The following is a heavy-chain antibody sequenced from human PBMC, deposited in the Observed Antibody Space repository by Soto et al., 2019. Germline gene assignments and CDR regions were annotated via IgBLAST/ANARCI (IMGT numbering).Heavy chain of an antibody. CDR1: GGTFSSYA. Sequence: QVQLVQSGAEVKKPGSSVKVSCKASGGTFSSYAISWVRQAPGQGLEWMGGIIPIFGTANYAQKFQGRVTITADKSTSTAYMELSSLRSEDTAVYYCARNYMITFGGVIGTYFDYWGQGTLVTVSS. D-gene: IGHD3-16*02. CDR3: ARNYMITFGGVIGTYFDY. J-gene: IGHJ4*02. CDR2: IIPIFGTA. V-gene: IGHV1-69*06.